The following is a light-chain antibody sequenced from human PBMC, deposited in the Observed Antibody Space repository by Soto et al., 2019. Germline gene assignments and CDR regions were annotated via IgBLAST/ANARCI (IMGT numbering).Light chain of an antibody. CDR3: QKYYSFPRT. CDR1: QDISNL. CDR2: DTS. J-gene: IGKJ1*01. Sequence: DIQMPHAPSSLSASVLDRVTITGHASQDISNLLNWYQQKPGKAPRLLIYDTSDLETGVPSRFSGRGSGTDFTFTISSLQPEDVAAYYCQKYYSFPRTFGQGTKVDIK. V-gene: IGKV1-33*01.